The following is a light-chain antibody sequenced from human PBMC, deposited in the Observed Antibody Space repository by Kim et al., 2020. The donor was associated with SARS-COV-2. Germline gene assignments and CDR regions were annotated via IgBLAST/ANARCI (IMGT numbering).Light chain of an antibody. J-gene: IGLJ1*01. CDR2: DVS. V-gene: IGLV2-14*03. CDR3: SSYTSSNTFYV. CDR1: SSDVGGYNY. Sequence: QSALTQPASVSGSPGQSITISCTGTSSDVGGYNYVSWYQQHPGKAPKLMIYDVSNRPSGVSNRFSGSKSGNTASLTISGLQPEDEADYYCSSYTSSNTFYVFGTGTKVTVL.